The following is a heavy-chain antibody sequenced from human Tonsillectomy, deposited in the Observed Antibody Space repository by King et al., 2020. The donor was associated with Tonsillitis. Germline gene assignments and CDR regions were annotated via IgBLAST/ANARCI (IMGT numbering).Heavy chain of an antibody. J-gene: IGHJ5*02. V-gene: IGHV1-2*02. Sequence: VQLVESGAEVKKPGASVKVSCKASGYTFTDYYMHWVRQAPGQGLEWMGWINPNSGVTNYAQKCEGRVTLTRDTSITPAYMELSRLTPDDPAVYYCARDSNYYDSSGYYNGWFDPWGQGTLVTVSS. CDR2: INPNSGVT. D-gene: IGHD3-22*01. CDR1: GYTFTDYY. CDR3: ARDSNYYDSSGYYNGWFDP.